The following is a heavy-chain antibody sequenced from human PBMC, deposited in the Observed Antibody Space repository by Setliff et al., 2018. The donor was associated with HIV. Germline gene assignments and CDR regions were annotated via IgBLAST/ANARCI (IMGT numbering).Heavy chain of an antibody. J-gene: IGHJ3*02. CDR2: INPNSGGT. CDR1: GYTLTEVS. Sequence: ASVKVSCKISGYTLTEVSMHWVRQAPGQGLEWMGWINPNSGGTNYAQKFQGRVTMTRDTSISTAYMELSRLRSDDTAVYYCARAIGITIFGVVRDAFDIWGQGTMVTVSS. V-gene: IGHV1-2*02. D-gene: IGHD3-3*01. CDR3: ARAIGITIFGVVRDAFDI.